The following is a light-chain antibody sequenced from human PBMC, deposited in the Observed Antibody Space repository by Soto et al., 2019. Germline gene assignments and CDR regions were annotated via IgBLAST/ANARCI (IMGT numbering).Light chain of an antibody. Sequence: QSVLTKPPSASGSPGQSVAISCTGTSSDVGGYNYVSWYQQHPGKAPKLMIYEVNQRPSGVPDRFSGSKSGNTASLTVSGLQAEDEADYYCSSYAGSSNVFGTGTKVTVL. CDR2: EVN. CDR3: SSYAGSSNV. J-gene: IGLJ1*01. CDR1: SSDVGGYNY. V-gene: IGLV2-8*01.